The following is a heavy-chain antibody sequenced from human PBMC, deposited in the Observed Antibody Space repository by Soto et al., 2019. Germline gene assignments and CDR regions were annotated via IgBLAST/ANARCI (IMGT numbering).Heavy chain of an antibody. D-gene: IGHD1-20*01. V-gene: IGHV3-23*01. CDR1: VYTFVDYA. J-gene: IGHJ3*01. Sequence: HPGWSLRLSCVSSVYTFVDYAMRWVRQAPGKGLEWVSAIGPTEAHAPAYAHSVKGRFTISRDNSRNTLYLQMTKLRAEDTAVYYCAKDAIAYNGKDDAFDLWGQGTMVTVSS. CDR3: AKDAIAYNGKDDAFDL. CDR2: IGPTEAHA.